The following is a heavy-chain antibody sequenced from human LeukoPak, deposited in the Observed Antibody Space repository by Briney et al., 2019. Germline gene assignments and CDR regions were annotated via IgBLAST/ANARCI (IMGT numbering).Heavy chain of an antibody. D-gene: IGHD6-19*01. J-gene: IGHJ4*02. CDR2: INSDGSST. Sequence: GGSLRLSCVASGFTFSSYWMHWVREAPGKGLVWVSRINSDGSSTIHADSVRGRFTISRDNAKNTLYLQMNSLRAEDTAVYYCAREVYSSGWSSFDYWGQGTLVTVSS. V-gene: IGHV3-74*01. CDR1: GFTFSSYW. CDR3: AREVYSSGWSSFDY.